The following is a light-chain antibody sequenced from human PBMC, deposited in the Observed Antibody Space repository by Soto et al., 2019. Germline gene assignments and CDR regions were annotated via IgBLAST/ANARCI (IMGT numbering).Light chain of an antibody. V-gene: IGKV1-5*01. Sequence: HLTHSPSSLSASVLYRVTITFLASQSIISYLNFYQQKPGKAPKLLLFAASTLVGGVPSRFSGRGSGTEFTLTISSLQADDFATYYCQQYHTDWTFGQGTKVDIK. J-gene: IGKJ1*01. CDR2: AAS. CDR3: QQYHTDWT. CDR1: QSIISY.